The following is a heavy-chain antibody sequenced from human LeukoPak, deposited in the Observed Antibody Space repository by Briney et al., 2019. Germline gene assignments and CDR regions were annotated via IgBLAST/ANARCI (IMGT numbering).Heavy chain of an antibody. CDR3: ARNPHYDSSGYYYPWFDP. V-gene: IGHV5-51*01. CDR1: GYSFTSYW. Sequence: GESLKISRSGSGYSFTSYWIGWVRQMPGKGVGGMGIIYPGDSDTRYSPSFQGQVTISADNSISTAYLQWSSLKASDTAMYYCARNPHYDSSGYYYPWFDPWGQGTLVTVSS. CDR2: IYPGDSDT. J-gene: IGHJ5*02. D-gene: IGHD3-22*01.